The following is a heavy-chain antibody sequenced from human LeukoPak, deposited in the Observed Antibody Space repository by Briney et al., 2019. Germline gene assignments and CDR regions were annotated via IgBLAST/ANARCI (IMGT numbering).Heavy chain of an antibody. V-gene: IGHV4-61*02. CDR3: ARDSPDTTMVADY. CDR2: IYTSGST. D-gene: IGHD3-10*01. Sequence: SETLSLTCTVSGGSISSGSYYWSWIRQPAGKGLEWIGRIYTSGSTNYNPSLKSRVTISVDTSKNQFSLKLSSVTAADTAVYYCARDSPDTTMVADYWGQGTLVTVSS. J-gene: IGHJ4*02. CDR1: GGSISSGSYY.